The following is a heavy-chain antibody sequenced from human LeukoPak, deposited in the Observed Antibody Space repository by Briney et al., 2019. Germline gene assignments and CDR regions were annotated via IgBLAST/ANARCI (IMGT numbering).Heavy chain of an antibody. V-gene: IGHV3-23*01. D-gene: IGHD6-13*01. CDR1: GFTFSDYY. J-gene: IGHJ4*02. CDR3: AKARAGDITAAFNY. Sequence: PGGSLRLSCAASGFTFSDYYMSWVRQAPGKGLEWVSGISSGGNTYYADSVKGRFTISRDNSENTLNLQMNSLRAEDTAIYYCAKARAGDITAAFNYWGQGTLVTVSS. CDR2: ISSGGNT.